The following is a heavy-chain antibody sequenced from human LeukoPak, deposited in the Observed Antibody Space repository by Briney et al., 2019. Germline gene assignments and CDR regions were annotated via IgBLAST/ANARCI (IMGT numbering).Heavy chain of an antibody. CDR2: INHSGST. CDR3: ARLHYYYYYMDV. Sequence: SSETLSLTCAVYGGSFSGYYWSWIRQPPGKGLEWIGEINHSGSTNYNPSLKSRVTISVDTSKNQFSLKLSSVTAADTAVYYCARLHYYYYYMDVWGKGTTVAVSS. J-gene: IGHJ6*03. V-gene: IGHV4-34*01. CDR1: GGSFSGYY.